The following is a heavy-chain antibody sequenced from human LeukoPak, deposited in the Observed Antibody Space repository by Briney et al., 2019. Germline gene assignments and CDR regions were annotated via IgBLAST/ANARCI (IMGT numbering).Heavy chain of an antibody. V-gene: IGHV3-21*01. Sequence: PGGSLRLSCAASGFTFSSYSMNWVRQAPGKGLEWVSSISSSSSYIYYADSVKGRFTISRDNAKNSLYLQMNSLRAEDTAVYYCARDVRYSSGWCGIVYYYYMDVWGKGTTVTVSS. J-gene: IGHJ6*03. D-gene: IGHD6-19*01. CDR1: GFTFSSYS. CDR2: ISSSSSYI. CDR3: ARDVRYSSGWCGIVYYYYMDV.